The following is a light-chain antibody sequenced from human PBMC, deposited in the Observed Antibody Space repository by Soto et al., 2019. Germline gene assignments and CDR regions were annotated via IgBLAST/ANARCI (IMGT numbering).Light chain of an antibody. J-gene: IGKJ3*01. V-gene: IGKV1-12*01. CDR1: QDILSW. CDR2: ASS. Sequence: DIQMTQSPSSVSASVGDRVTITCRASQDILSWLAWYQQKPGEAPRLLIYASSNLQSGVPSRFSGSGSGTDFTLTISSLQPEDFATYYCQQANSFPITFGPRTRLDIK. CDR3: QQANSFPIT.